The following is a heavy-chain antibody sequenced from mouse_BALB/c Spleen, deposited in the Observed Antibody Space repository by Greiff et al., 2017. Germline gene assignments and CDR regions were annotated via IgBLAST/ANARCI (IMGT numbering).Heavy chain of an antibody. D-gene: IGHD2-3*01. V-gene: IGHV5-9-4*01. CDR2: ISSGGSYT. J-gene: IGHJ3*01. CDR3: AREDGGGAWFAY. CDR1: GFTFSSYA. Sequence: EVMLVESGGGLVKPGGSLKLSCAASGFTFSSYAMSWVRQSPEKRLEWVAEISSGGSYTYYPDTVTGRFTISRDNAKNTLYLEMSSLRSEDTAMYYCAREDGGGAWFAYWGQGTLVTVSA.